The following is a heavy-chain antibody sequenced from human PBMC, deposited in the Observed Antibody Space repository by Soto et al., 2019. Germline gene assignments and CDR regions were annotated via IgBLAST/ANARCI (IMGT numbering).Heavy chain of an antibody. CDR1: GASFSGYY. CDR2: IHHSGST. CDR3: ARGHSTSGYDS. J-gene: IGHJ4*02. D-gene: IGHD6-6*01. Sequence: SETLSLTCSVYGASFSGYYWSWIRQSPGKGLEWIGEIHHSGSTHYNPSLKSRLTFSIDESQSQFYMMLTSVTAADTALYFCARGHSTSGYDSWGQGSLVTSPQ. V-gene: IGHV4-34*01.